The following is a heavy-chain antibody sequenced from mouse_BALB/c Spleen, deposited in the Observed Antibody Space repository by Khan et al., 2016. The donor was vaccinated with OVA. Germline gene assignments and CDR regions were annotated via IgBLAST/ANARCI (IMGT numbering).Heavy chain of an antibody. V-gene: IGHV1-4*01. Sequence: QVQLQQSGAELARPGASVKMSCKTSGYTFSSYTIHWIKLRPGQGLEWIGYINPNNGYTNYNQKFKDKATLTADKSSTTVYMQLSSLTSDETEMYNCVRDAAYYGNDGWFDYWGQGTLVTVSA. CDR3: VRDAAYYGNDGWFDY. CDR2: INPNNGYT. CDR1: GYTFSSYT. D-gene: IGHD2-14*01. J-gene: IGHJ3*01.